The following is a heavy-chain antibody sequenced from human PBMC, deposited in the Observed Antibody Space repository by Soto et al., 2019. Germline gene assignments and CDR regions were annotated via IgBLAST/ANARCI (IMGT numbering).Heavy chain of an antibody. CDR1: GFPFSTSA. J-gene: IGHJ6*02. Sequence: EVQLLESGGGLVQPGGSLRLSCAASGFPFSTSAMNWVRQAPGKGLEWVSIISATSDAAYYAESVKGRFTSSRDNSKNTLDLQMNSLRPEDTAVYYCGKYSGSYPVYNGMNVWGQGTTVTVSS. CDR2: ISATSDAA. CDR3: GKYSGSYPVYNGMNV. D-gene: IGHD1-26*01. V-gene: IGHV3-23*01.